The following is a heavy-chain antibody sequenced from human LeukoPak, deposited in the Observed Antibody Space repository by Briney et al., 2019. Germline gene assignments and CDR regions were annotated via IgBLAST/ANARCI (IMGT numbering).Heavy chain of an antibody. D-gene: IGHD6-13*01. V-gene: IGHV3-30*04. Sequence: GGSLRLSCAASGFTFSSYAMHWVRQAPGKALEWVAVISYDGSNKYYADSVKGRFTISRDNSKNTLYLQMNSLRAEDTAVYYCARDKSSRPYYYYGMDVWGQGTTVTVSS. CDR2: ISYDGSNK. J-gene: IGHJ6*02. CDR1: GFTFSSYA. CDR3: ARDKSSRPYYYYGMDV.